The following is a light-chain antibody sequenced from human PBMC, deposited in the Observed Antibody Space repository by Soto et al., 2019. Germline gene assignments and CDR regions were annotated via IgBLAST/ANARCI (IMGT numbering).Light chain of an antibody. V-gene: IGKV3-15*01. Sequence: MTQSPSSLSASVGDRVTITCQASEDISSNLAWYQQRPGQAARLLIYGASTRATGIPARFSGSGSGTEFTLTISSLQSEDFAVYYCQQYNNWPRTFGQGTKV. J-gene: IGKJ1*01. CDR2: GAS. CDR1: EDISSN. CDR3: QQYNNWPRT.